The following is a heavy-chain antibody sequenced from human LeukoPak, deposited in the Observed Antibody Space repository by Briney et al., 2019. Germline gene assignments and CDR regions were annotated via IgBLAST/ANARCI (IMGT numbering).Heavy chain of an antibody. CDR3: VRGQATARGLDY. CDR1: GFTVSSNY. D-gene: IGHD6-13*01. V-gene: IGHV3-66*01. Sequence: GGSLRLSCAASGFTVSSNYMSWVRQAPGKGLEWVSVIYSGGSTYYADSVKGRFTISRDNAKNTLYLQMSSLRAEDTALYYCVRGQATARGLDYWGQGTLVTVSS. J-gene: IGHJ4*02. CDR2: IYSGGST.